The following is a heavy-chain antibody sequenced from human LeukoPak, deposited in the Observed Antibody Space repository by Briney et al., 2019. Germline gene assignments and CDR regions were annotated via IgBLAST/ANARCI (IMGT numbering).Heavy chain of an antibody. Sequence: ASVTVSCKASGYTFTSYGISWVRQAPGQGLEWMGWISAYNGNTNYAQKLQGRVTMTTDTSTSTAYMGLRSLRSDDTAVYYCASFSSSSWTNYYYGMDVWGQGTTVTVSS. V-gene: IGHV1-18*01. CDR3: ASFSSSSWTNYYYGMDV. D-gene: IGHD6-13*01. CDR2: ISAYNGNT. J-gene: IGHJ6*02. CDR1: GYTFTSYG.